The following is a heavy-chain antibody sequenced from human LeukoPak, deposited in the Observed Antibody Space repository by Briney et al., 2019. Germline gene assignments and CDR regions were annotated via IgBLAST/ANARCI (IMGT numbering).Heavy chain of an antibody. V-gene: IGHV3-48*03. CDR3: AELGITMIGGV. CDR1: GFTFSSYE. Sequence: GGSLRLSCAVSGFTFSSYEMNWVRQAPGKGLGWVSYISSSGSTIYYADSVKGRFSISRDNAKNSLYLQMNSLRAEDTAVYYCAELGITMIGGVWGKGTTVTISS. CDR2: ISSSGSTI. D-gene: IGHD3-10*02. J-gene: IGHJ6*04.